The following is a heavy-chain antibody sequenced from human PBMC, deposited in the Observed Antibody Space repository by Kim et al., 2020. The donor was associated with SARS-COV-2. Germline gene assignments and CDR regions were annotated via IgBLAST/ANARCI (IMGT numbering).Heavy chain of an antibody. CDR1: GGSFSGYY. V-gene: IGHV4-34*01. CDR2: INHSGST. J-gene: IGHJ4*03. D-gene: IGHD6-13*01. CDR3: ARGLPIAAAGRGYFDY. Sequence: SETLSLTCAVYGGSFSGYYWSWIRQPPGKGLEWIGEINHSGSTNYNPSLKSRVTISVDTSKNQFSLKLSSVTAADTAVYYCARGLPIAAAGRGYFDYWG.